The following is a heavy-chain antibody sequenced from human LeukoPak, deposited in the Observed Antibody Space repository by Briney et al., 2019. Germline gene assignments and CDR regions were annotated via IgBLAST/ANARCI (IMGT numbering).Heavy chain of an antibody. CDR1: GFTFSTYW. J-gene: IGHJ4*02. CDR2: INSDASVT. V-gene: IGHV3-74*01. D-gene: IGHD6-19*01. Sequence: GGSLRLSCAASGFTFSTYWMHWVRQTPGKGLVWVSRINSDASVTTYADSVKGRFTISRDNAKNTLYLQMNSLRAEDTAVYYCARVTAVAGTSVGVDAWGQGILVTVS. CDR3: ARVTAVAGTSVGVDA.